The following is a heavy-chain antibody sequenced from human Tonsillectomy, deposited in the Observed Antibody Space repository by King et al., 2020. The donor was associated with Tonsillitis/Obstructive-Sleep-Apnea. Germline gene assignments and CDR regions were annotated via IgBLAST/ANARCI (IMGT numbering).Heavy chain of an antibody. Sequence: VQLVESGGGLVQPGRSLRLSCAASGFTFDDYAMYWVRQAPGKGLEWVSGISWNSGSIDYADSVKGRFTISRDNAKNSLYLQMNSLRHEDTALYYCAKENAYGEGSYSYMDVCGKGTTGTVS. CDR3: AKENAYGEGSYSYMDV. CDR2: ISWNSGSI. V-gene: IGHV3-9*01. J-gene: IGHJ6*03. CDR1: GFTFDDYA. D-gene: IGHD4-17*01.